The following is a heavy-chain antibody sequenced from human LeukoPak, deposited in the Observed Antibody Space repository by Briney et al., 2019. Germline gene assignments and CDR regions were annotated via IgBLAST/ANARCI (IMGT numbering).Heavy chain of an antibody. Sequence: SVKVSCKASGGTFSSYAISWVRQAPGQGLEWMGRIIPIFGTANYAQKFQGRVTIATDESTSTAYMELSSLSSEDTAVYYCARNGGWDIVVVPAADYAFDIWGQGTMVTVSS. CDR3: ARNGGWDIVVVPAADYAFDI. V-gene: IGHV1-69*05. D-gene: IGHD2-2*01. J-gene: IGHJ3*02. CDR2: IIPIFGTA. CDR1: GGTFSSYA.